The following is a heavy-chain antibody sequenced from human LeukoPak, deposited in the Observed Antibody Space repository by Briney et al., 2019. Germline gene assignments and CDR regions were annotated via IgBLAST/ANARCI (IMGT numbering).Heavy chain of an antibody. CDR3: AKDRADFWSGFYPDAFDI. V-gene: IGHV3-23*01. CDR1: GFTFSNYA. D-gene: IGHD3-3*01. Sequence: GGSLRLSCAASGFTFSNYALSWVRQGPGKGLEWVSGISNSGGSTYYADSVKGRFTISRDKSENTLYLQMNSLRAEDTALYYCAKDRADFWSGFYPDAFDIWGQGTMVTVSS. J-gene: IGHJ3*02. CDR2: ISNSGGST.